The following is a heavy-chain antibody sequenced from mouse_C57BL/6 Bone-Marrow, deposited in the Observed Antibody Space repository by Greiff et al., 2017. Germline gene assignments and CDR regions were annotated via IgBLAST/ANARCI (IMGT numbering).Heavy chain of an antibody. CDR3: ARINYDYAMDY. CDR1: GYTFTDYY. V-gene: IGHV1-19*01. CDR2: INPYNGGT. Sequence: EVQLQQSGPVLVKPGASVKMSCKASGYTFTDYYMNWVNQSHGKSLEWIGIINPYNGGTSYNKKFKGKATLTVDKSSSTAYMELNSLTSDDSAVYYCARINYDYAMDYWCQGTSVTVSS. D-gene: IGHD2-1*01. J-gene: IGHJ4*01.